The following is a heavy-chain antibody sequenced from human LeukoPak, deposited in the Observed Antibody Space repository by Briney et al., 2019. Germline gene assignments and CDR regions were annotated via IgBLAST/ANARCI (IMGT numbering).Heavy chain of an antibody. CDR1: GYTFTGYY. D-gene: IGHD2-2*02. Sequence: GASVKVSCKASGYTFTGYYMHWVRQAPGQGLEWMGWINPNSGGTNYAQKFQGRVTMTRDTSISTAYMELSRLRSDDTAVYYCAREGGYCSSTSCYSQDRPHRMDVWGKGTTVTVSS. J-gene: IGHJ6*04. CDR2: INPNSGGT. CDR3: AREGGYCSSTSCYSQDRPHRMDV. V-gene: IGHV1-2*02.